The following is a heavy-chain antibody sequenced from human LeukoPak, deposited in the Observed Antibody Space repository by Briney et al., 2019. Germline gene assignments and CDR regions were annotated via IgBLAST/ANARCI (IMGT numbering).Heavy chain of an antibody. CDR3: ARGGALLWFGASFDY. Sequence: GRSLRLSCAASGFTFNTYTMHWVRQAPDRGLEWVAVISNDGSNKFYVDSVKGRFTISRDNSKNTLYLRMNSLRAEDTAVYYCARGGALLWFGASFDYWGQGTLVTVSS. CDR1: GFTFNTYT. J-gene: IGHJ4*02. D-gene: IGHD3-10*01. CDR2: ISNDGSNK. V-gene: IGHV3-30-3*01.